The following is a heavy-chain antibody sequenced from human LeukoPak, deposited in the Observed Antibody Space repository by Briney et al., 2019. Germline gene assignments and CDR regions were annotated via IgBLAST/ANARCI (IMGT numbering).Heavy chain of an antibody. D-gene: IGHD6-13*01. J-gene: IGHJ4*02. CDR1: GFTVNSNY. CDR3: ARLTPTAGRLYFVD. CDR2: LYNTGNT. V-gene: IGHV3-53*01. Sequence: GGSLRLSCAASGFTVNSNYLSWVRQAPGKGLEWVSTLYNTGNTYYANSVKGRFSISRDNSKNTLFLQMNSLRAEDTAVYYCARLTPTAGRLYFVDWGPGTLVTVSS.